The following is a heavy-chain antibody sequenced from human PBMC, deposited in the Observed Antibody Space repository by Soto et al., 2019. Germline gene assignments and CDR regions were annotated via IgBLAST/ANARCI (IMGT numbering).Heavy chain of an antibody. Sequence: ASVKVSCKASGYTFIGYYIHWVRQAPGQGLEWMGRINPRSGDTTYAQKFQGRLTMTRDTSISTAYMELSSLRSDDTAVYYCGRGGVGATPLGWFDPWGQGSLVTVSS. CDR3: GRGGVGATPLGWFDP. D-gene: IGHD1-26*01. CDR1: GYTFIGYY. J-gene: IGHJ5*02. V-gene: IGHV1-2*06. CDR2: INPRSGDT.